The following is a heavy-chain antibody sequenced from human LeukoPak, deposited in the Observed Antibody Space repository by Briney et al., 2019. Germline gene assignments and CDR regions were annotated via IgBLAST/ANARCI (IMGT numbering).Heavy chain of an antibody. V-gene: IGHV3-74*01. CDR3: ARAVALWFGDRPRS. D-gene: IGHD3-10*01. CDR2: INSDGSST. J-gene: IGHJ5*02. Sequence: GGSLRISCASSGFTFSSYWRHWVRQAPGKGLLWVSRINSDGSSTSYADSVKGRFTISRDNAKNTLYLQMNSLRAEDTAVYYCARAVALWFGDRPRSWGQGTLVTVSS. CDR1: GFTFSSYW.